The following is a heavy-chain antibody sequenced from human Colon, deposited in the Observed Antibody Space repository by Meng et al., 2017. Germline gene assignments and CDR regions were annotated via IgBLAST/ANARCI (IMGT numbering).Heavy chain of an antibody. D-gene: IGHD2-2*01. J-gene: IGHJ4*02. CDR3: ATSGCTSSTNCHAPLR. CDR1: GGSISTTNW. Sequence: QGQLKESGPVLVRPSGTLSRTCAVSGGSISTTNWWSWVRQPPGKGLEWIGEIYQTGSTNYNSSLNSRVTISLDKPKNQFSLRMNSVTAADTAVYYCATSGCTSSTNCHAPLRWGQGTLVTVSS. CDR2: IYQTGST. V-gene: IGHV4-4*02.